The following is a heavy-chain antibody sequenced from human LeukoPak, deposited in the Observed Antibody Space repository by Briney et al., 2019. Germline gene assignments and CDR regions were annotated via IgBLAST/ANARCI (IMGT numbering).Heavy chain of an antibody. CDR3: AKAEGYDILTGLDY. Sequence: GGSLRLSCATSGFTFSSYAMSWVRQAPGKGLEWVSGIGASGGSTYYTDFVKGQFTISRDNSKNTLYLQMNSLRTEDTAVYYCAKAEGYDILTGLDYWGQGTLVTVSS. J-gene: IGHJ4*02. CDR2: IGASGGST. CDR1: GFTFSSYA. V-gene: IGHV3-23*01. D-gene: IGHD3-9*01.